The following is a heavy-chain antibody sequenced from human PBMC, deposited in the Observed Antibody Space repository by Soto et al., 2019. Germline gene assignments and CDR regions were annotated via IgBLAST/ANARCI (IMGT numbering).Heavy chain of an antibody. D-gene: IGHD1-1*01. CDR2: IWYDGSYK. CDR1: GFSFSNYG. V-gene: IGHV3-33*01. CDR3: ASGSVGTRGTTFVNGREEY. J-gene: IGHJ4*02. Sequence: QVQLVESGGGVVQPGRSLRLSCLASGFSFSNYGMHWVRQAPGKGLEWVALIWYDGSYKYYADSVKGRFTISRDNSKNTVFLQMNSLRADSTALYFWASGSVGTRGTTFVNGREEYSGQGVLVTVSS.